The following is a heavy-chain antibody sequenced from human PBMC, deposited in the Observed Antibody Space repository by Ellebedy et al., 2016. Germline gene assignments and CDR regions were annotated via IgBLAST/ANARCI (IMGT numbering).Heavy chain of an antibody. V-gene: IGHV3-30*18. CDR3: AKDSGRILPGTTIGGERGFDI. CDR2: ISDDGSRT. D-gene: IGHD1-1*01. CDR1: GSRFSLYG. Sequence: GESLKISCAASGSRFSLYGMHWVRQAPGKGLEWVAVISDDGSRTYYADSVKGRFTISRDNSKNTLHLQMNSLRTEDTAVYHCAKDSGRILPGTTIGGERGFDIWGQGTMVTVSS. J-gene: IGHJ3*02.